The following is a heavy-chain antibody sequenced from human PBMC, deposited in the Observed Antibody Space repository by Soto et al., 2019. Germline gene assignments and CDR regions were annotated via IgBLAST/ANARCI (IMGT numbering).Heavy chain of an antibody. CDR2: IDWDDDK. CDR3: ARTLSSSSWYYYYYYMDI. V-gene: IGHV2-70*11. Sequence: SGPTLLNPTQTLTLTCTFSGFSLSTSGMCVSWIRQPPGKALEWLARIDWDDDKYYSTSLKTRLTISKDTSKNQVVLTMTNMDPVDTATYYCARTLSSSSWYYYYYYMDIWGKGTTVTVSS. D-gene: IGHD6-6*01. J-gene: IGHJ6*03. CDR1: GFSLSTSGMC.